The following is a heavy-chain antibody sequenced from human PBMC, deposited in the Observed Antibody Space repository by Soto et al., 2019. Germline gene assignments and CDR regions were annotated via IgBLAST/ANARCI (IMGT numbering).Heavy chain of an antibody. V-gene: IGHV4-30-4*01. CDR3: ARELTGYRYGPGEVY. Sequence: PSETLSLTCTFSGGSIVSGDSYWTWIRQPPGKGLQWIGYIDYSGSTYYNPSLKSRVIISVDTSKKQFYLTLTSMTAADTAVYYCARELTGYRYGPGEVYWGQGTLVTVSS. CDR1: GGSIVSGDSY. D-gene: IGHD5-18*01. J-gene: IGHJ4*02. CDR2: IDYSGST.